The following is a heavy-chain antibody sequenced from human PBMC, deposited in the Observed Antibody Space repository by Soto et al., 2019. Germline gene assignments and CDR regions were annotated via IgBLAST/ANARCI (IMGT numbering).Heavy chain of an antibody. D-gene: IGHD3-10*01. CDR1: GFTFSSYW. J-gene: IGHJ6*02. CDR2: INSDGSST. Sequence: RLSCAASGFTFSSYWMHWVRQAPGKGLVWVSRINSDGSSTSYADSVKGRFTISRDNAKNTLYLQMNSLRAEDTAVYYCARERITMVRGVPYYYYGMDVWGQGTTVTVSS. CDR3: ARERITMVRGVPYYYYGMDV. V-gene: IGHV3-74*01.